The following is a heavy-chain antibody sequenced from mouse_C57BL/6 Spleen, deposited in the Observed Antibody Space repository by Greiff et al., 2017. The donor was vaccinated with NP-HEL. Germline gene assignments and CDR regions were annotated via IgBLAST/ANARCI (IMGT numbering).Heavy chain of an antibody. V-gene: IGHV1-19*01. CDR1: GYTFTDYY. CDR3: ARRSFNWDGYFDV. CDR2: INPYNGGT. D-gene: IGHD4-1*01. Sequence: EVQLQQSGPVLVKPGASVKMSCKASGYTFTDYYMNWVKQSHGKSLEWIGVINPYNGGTSYNQKFKGKATLTVDKSSSTAYMELNSLTSEDSAVYYCARRSFNWDGYFDVWGTGTTVTVSS. J-gene: IGHJ1*03.